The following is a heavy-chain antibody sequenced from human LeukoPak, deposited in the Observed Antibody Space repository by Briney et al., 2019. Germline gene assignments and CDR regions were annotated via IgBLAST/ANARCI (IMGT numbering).Heavy chain of an antibody. Sequence: TGGSLRLSCAASGFKFDDYAMHWVRLGPGKGLEWVSGISRSSGHMDYADSVKGRFTISRDNAKNSLYLQMDSLRPEDTALYYCARSVVVVAATPTHFDLWGRGTQVTVSS. CDR2: ISRSSGHM. J-gene: IGHJ2*01. D-gene: IGHD2-15*01. CDR1: GFKFDDYA. CDR3: ARSVVVVAATPTHFDL. V-gene: IGHV3-9*01.